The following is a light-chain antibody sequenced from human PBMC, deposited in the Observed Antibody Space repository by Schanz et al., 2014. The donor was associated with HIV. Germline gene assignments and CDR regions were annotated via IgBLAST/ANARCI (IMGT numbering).Light chain of an antibody. V-gene: IGLV2-8*01. CDR3: TSYAGGKNV. CDR1: SSDVGGFYS. J-gene: IGLJ1*01. CDR2: EVS. Sequence: QSALTQPASVSASPGQSITISCTGISSDVGGFYSVSWYQQHPGKAPKLMIFEVSRRPSGVPDRFSGSKSGNTASLTVSGLQAEDEADYYCTSYAGGKNVFGTGTKVTVL.